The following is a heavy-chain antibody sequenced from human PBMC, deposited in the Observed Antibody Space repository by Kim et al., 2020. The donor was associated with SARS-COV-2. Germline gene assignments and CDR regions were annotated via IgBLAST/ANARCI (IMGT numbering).Heavy chain of an antibody. D-gene: IGHD3-10*01. CDR3: ARDAPGGYYGSGC. V-gene: IGHV3-21*01. Sequence: GRSLRLSCAASGFTFSSYSMNWVRQAPGKGLEWVSSISSSSSYIYYADSVKGRFTISRDNAKNSLYLQMNSLRAEDTAVYYCARDAPGGYYGSGCWGQGTLVTVSS. J-gene: IGHJ4*02. CDR1: GFTFSSYS. CDR2: ISSSSSYI.